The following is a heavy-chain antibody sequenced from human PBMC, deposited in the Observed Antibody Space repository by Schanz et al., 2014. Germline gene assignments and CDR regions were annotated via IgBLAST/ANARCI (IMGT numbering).Heavy chain of an antibody. D-gene: IGHD4-17*01. V-gene: IGHV1-69*02. CDR2: IIPVLAIA. J-gene: IGHJ5*02. Sequence: QLQLVQSGAEVKKPGSSVKVSCKLSGGTFSSYTISWMRQAPGQGLEWMGKIIPVLAIADYAQKFQGRVTIAADTSTTTAYMELSGLRSEDTAVYYCATLDYADSVSWGQGTLVTVSS. CDR1: GGTFSSYT. CDR3: ATLDYADSVS.